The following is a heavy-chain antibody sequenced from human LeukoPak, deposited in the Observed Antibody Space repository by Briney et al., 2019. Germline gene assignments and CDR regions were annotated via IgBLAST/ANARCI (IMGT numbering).Heavy chain of an antibody. CDR2: IRSKAYGGTT. Sequence: PGRSLRLSCTASGFTFGDYAMSWVRQAPGKGLEWVSFIRSKAYGGTTEYAASVKGRFTISRDDYKSIAYLQMNTLKTEDRAVYYCTRGGYSYDEPFDYWGQGTLVTVSS. D-gene: IGHD5-18*01. CDR3: TRGGYSYDEPFDY. V-gene: IGHV3-49*04. J-gene: IGHJ4*02. CDR1: GFTFGDYA.